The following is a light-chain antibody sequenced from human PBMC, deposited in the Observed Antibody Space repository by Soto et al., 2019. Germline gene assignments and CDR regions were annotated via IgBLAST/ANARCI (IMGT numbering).Light chain of an antibody. Sequence: EIVLTQSPATLSLYPEERATLSCRASQSLSSYLAWYQQKPGQAPRLLIYDASNRATGIPARFSGSGSGTDFTLTISSLEPEDFAVYYCQQRSNWLTFGGGTKVDIK. CDR2: DAS. CDR3: QQRSNWLT. CDR1: QSLSSY. J-gene: IGKJ4*01. V-gene: IGKV3-11*01.